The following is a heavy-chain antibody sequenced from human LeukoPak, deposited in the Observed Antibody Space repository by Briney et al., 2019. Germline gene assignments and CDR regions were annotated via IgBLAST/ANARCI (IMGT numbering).Heavy chain of an antibody. D-gene: IGHD3-10*01. CDR2: ISGYNGNT. V-gene: IGHV1-18*01. J-gene: IGHJ4*02. CDR3: AKDLYSRRMNYGSGSYFAY. CDR1: GYTFTTYG. Sequence: ASVKVSCKASGYTFTTYGISWVRQAPGQGLEWMGWISGYNGNTNYAQKLQGRVTMTTDTSTSTAYMELRSLRSDDTAVYYCAKDLYSRRMNYGSGSYFAYWGQGTLVTVSS.